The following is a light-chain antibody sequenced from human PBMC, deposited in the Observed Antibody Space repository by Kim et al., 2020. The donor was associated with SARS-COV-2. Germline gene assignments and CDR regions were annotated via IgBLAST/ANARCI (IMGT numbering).Light chain of an antibody. J-gene: IGKJ4*02. V-gene: IGKV4-1*01. CDR1: RSLLYTSNRKND. Sequence: AIINCKSSRSLLYTSNRKNDLAWYQQRPGQPPQLLLYWASTRASGVPDLFSGSGSETEFTLTINSLQVEDVAVYYCQQYSSTPPTFGGGTKVDIK. CDR2: WAS. CDR3: QQYSSTPPT.